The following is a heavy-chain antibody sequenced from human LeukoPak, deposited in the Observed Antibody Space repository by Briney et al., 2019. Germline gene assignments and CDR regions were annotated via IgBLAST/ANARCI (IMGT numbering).Heavy chain of an antibody. Sequence: ASVKVSCKASGYTFTSYGISWVRQAPGQGLEWMGWISAYNGNTNYAQKLQGRVTMTTDTSTSTAYMELRSLRSDDTAVYYCARDKNSSSWTPTDYWGQGTLVTVSS. CDR1: GYTFTSYG. CDR2: ISAYNGNT. CDR3: ARDKNSSSWTPTDY. D-gene: IGHD6-13*01. J-gene: IGHJ4*02. V-gene: IGHV1-18*01.